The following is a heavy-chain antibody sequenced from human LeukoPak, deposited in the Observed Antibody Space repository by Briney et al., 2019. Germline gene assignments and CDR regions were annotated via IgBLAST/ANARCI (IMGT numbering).Heavy chain of an antibody. CDR3: ARGDSSGYYYLVY. V-gene: IGHV4-39*07. CDR1: GGSISSSSYY. D-gene: IGHD3-22*01. Sequence: SETLSLTCTVSGGSISSSSYYWGWIRQPPGKGLEWIGSIYYSGSTYYNPSLKSRVTISVDTSKNQFSLKLSSVTAADTAVYYCARGDSSGYYYLVYWGQGTLVTVSS. CDR2: IYYSGST. J-gene: IGHJ4*02.